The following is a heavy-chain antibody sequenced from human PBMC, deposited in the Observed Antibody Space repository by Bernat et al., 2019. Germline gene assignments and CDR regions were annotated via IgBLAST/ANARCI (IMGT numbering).Heavy chain of an antibody. J-gene: IGHJ4*02. V-gene: IGHV3-30-3*01. CDR1: GFTFNSYA. Sequence: QVQLVESGGGVVQPGRSPRLSCAASGFTFNSYAMHWVRQAPGKGLEWVAVISYDGSNTYSADSVKGRFTISRDNSKNTLYLQMNSLRADDTAVYYCARDPLSWGQGTLVTVSS. CDR2: ISYDGSNT. CDR3: ARDPLS.